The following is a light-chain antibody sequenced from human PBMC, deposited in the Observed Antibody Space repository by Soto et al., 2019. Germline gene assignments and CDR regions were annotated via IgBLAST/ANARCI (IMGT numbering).Light chain of an antibody. J-gene: IGKJ3*01. Sequence: DIQMTQSPSSLSASVGDRVTINCRAGQSTSNYLNGYQQKPGKAPRVLIYPTSSLYSGVPSRFSGSGSGTDFTLTISRLQPEDFATYYRHQTYNLPLTFGPGTKVDV. CDR2: PTS. CDR3: HQTYNLPLT. V-gene: IGKV1-39*01. CDR1: QSTSNY.